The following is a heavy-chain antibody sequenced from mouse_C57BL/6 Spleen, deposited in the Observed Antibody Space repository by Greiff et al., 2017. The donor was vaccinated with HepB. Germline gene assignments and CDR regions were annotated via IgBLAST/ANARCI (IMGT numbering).Heavy chain of an antibody. Sequence: QVQLQQSGPELVKPGASVKISCKASGYAFSSSWMNWVKQRPGKGLEWIGRIYPGDGDTNYNGKFKGKATLTADKSSSTAYMQLSSLTSEDSAVYFCARDPCYGSSPGAYWGQGTLVTVSA. CDR3: ARDPCYGSSPGAY. D-gene: IGHD1-1*01. CDR1: GYAFSSSW. CDR2: IYPGDGDT. J-gene: IGHJ3*01. V-gene: IGHV1-82*01.